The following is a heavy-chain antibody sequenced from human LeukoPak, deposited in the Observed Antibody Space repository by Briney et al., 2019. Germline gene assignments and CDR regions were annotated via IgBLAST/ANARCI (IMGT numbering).Heavy chain of an antibody. CDR3: ARAIVGATGPYYYMDV. Sequence: PSATLSLTCAVSGISSSSYYWSWIRPPPGKGLEWIGYIYYSGSTNYNPSLKSRVTISVDTSKNQFSLKLSSVTAADTAVYYCARAIVGATGPYYYMDVWGKGTTVTVSS. J-gene: IGHJ6*03. CDR2: IYYSGST. V-gene: IGHV4-59*07. CDR1: GISSSSYY. D-gene: IGHD1-26*01.